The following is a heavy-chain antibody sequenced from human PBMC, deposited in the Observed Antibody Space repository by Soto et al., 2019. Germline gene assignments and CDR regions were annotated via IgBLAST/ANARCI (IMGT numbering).Heavy chain of an antibody. CDR2: INPSGGST. V-gene: IGHV1-46*01. CDR3: ASSNVVGSSRYRGDYYYYGMDV. J-gene: IGHJ6*02. CDR1: GYIFTDYY. Sequence: QVQLVQSGAEVKKPGASVKVSCKASGYIFTDYYIHWVRQAPGQGLEWMGVINPSGGSTIYAQKFQDSVTMTRDTSTTTIYMVVSSLGSEDTAVYYCASSNVVGSSRYRGDYYYYGMDVWGQGTTVTVSS. D-gene: IGHD2-2*01.